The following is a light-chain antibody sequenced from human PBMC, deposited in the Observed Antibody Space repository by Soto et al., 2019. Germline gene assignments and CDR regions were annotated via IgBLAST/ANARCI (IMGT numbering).Light chain of an antibody. CDR2: DAS. J-gene: IGKJ3*01. Sequence: IVLTQSPATLSLSPGERETLSCRASQSVSSYLAWYQQKPGQAPRLLIYDASNRATGIPARFSGSGSGTDFTLTISSLEPEDFAVYYCQQRSNWPGTFGPGTKVDIK. CDR1: QSVSSY. V-gene: IGKV3-11*01. CDR3: QQRSNWPGT.